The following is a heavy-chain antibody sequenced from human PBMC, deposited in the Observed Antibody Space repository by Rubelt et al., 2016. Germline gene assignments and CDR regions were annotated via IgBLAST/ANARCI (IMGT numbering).Heavy chain of an antibody. D-gene: IGHD4/OR15-4a*01. CDR3: ARYTGKGPPMVLPFDS. CDR2: ISGSGGST. CDR1: GFTFSTYA. V-gene: IGHV3-23*01. Sequence: EVQLLESGGDLVQPGGSLRLSCAASGFTFSTYAMSWVRQAPGKGLEWVSSISGSGGSTYYPDSVKGRLTISRDNSKNTLALQMNSLRAEDTAVYYCARYTGKGPPMVLPFDSWGQGTLVTVSS. J-gene: IGHJ4*02.